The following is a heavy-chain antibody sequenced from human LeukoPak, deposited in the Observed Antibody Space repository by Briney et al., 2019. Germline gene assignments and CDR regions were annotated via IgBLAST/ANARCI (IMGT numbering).Heavy chain of an antibody. CDR1: GFVFSDSA. V-gene: IGHV3-73*01. Sequence: PGGSLRLSCAASGFVFSDSAMHWVRQASGKGLEWVGRIRGKPNNYATAYTASVKGGFTISRDDSKNTAYLQMNSLKTEDTAVYYCTRRGSDNSSGYYTIWGQGTLVTVSS. D-gene: IGHD3-22*01. J-gene: IGHJ4*02. CDR3: TRRGSDNSSGYYTI. CDR2: IRGKPNNYAT.